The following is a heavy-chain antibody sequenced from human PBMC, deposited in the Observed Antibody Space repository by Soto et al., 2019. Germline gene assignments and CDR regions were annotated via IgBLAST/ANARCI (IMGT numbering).Heavy chain of an antibody. V-gene: IGHV3-7*03. J-gene: IGHJ4*02. CDR3: ARDWSGSYPTDY. D-gene: IGHD1-26*01. CDR2: IKQDGSEK. CDR1: GFTSSSYW. Sequence: EVQLVESGGGLVQPGGSLRLSCAASGFTSSSYWMSWVRQAPGKGLEWVANIKQDGSEKYYVDSVKGRFTISRDNAKNSLYLQMNSLRAEDTAVYYCARDWSGSYPTDYWGQGTLVTVSS.